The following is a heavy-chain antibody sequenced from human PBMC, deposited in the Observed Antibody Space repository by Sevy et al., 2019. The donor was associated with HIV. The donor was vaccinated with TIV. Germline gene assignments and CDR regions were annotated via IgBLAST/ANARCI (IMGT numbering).Heavy chain of an antibody. CDR1: GFTFSSYD. J-gene: IGHJ6*02. V-gene: IGHV3-13*01. D-gene: IGHD3-10*01. CDR3: ARDQYGSWSYAVGMDV. Sequence: GGSLRLSCAASGFTFSSYDMHWVRQATGKGLEWVSAIGTAGDTYYPGSVKGRFTISRENAKNSLYLQMNSLRSGDTAVDYCARDQYGSWSYAVGMDVWGQGTTVTVSS. CDR2: IGTAGDT.